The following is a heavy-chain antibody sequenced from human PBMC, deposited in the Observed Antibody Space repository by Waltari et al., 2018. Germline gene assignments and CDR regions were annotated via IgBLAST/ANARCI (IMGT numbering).Heavy chain of an antibody. CDR3: AREVTVGVGATDY. Sequence: QVQLVQSGPEVKKPGASMKVSCKASGYTFTSYYMHWVRQAPGQGLEWVGRISPSGDATIYEQRFQGRATMTRDTSPSTIYMDLSSLTSEDTAVYYCAREVTVGVGATDYWGQGTLVTVSS. V-gene: IGHV1-46*01. CDR1: GYTFTSYY. D-gene: IGHD1-26*01. J-gene: IGHJ4*02. CDR2: ISPSGDAT.